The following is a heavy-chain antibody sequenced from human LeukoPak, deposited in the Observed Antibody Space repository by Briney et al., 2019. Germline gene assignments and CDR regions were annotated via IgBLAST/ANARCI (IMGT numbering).Heavy chain of an antibody. CDR2: INYSGNT. CDR1: GDSISGCDSY. Sequence: SETLSLTCTVYGDSISGCDSYWIWNRQAPGLGLEWVGSINYSGNTNSNPSLKSRVTIAVDTSKNQFSLKLSSVTAADTAVYYCARVLSEGYRSKAYYFDYWGQGTLVTVSS. V-gene: IGHV4-39*07. D-gene: IGHD5-18*01. J-gene: IGHJ4*02. CDR3: ARVLSEGYRSKAYYFDY.